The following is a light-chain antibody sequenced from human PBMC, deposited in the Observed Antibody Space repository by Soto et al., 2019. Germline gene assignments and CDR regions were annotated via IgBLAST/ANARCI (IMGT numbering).Light chain of an antibody. CDR3: QTWGTGPWV. Sequence: QSVLTQSPSASASLGASVKLTCTLSSGHSNYAIAWHQQQPEKGPRYLMKLNSDGSHNKGDGIPDRFSGSSSGAERYLTISSLQSEDEADYYCQTWGTGPWVFGGRTKLTVL. CDR1: SGHSNYA. CDR2: LNSDGSH. J-gene: IGLJ3*02. V-gene: IGLV4-69*01.